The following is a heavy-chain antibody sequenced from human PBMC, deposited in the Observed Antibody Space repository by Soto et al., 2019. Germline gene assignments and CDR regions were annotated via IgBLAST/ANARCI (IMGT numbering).Heavy chain of an antibody. CDR1: GFTFSSYG. D-gene: IGHD3-10*01. CDR3: AKERYGQLWLEDYGLDV. CDR2: ISDDGSNK. V-gene: IGHV3-30*18. J-gene: IGHJ6*02. Sequence: QVQLVESGGGVVQSGRSLRLSCAASGFTFSSYGIQWVRQAPGKGLEWVALISDDGSNKYYADSVKGRFTTSRDNSKNTLYLQMNSLRPEDTAVYYCAKERYGQLWLEDYGLDVWGQGPTVTVSS.